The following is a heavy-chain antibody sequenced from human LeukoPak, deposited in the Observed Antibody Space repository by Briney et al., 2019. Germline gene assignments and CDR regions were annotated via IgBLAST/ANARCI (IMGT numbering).Heavy chain of an antibody. D-gene: IGHD5-24*01. CDR2: INSDGGST. CDR3: ARRIQGMAPYYFDY. Sequence: GSLRLSCTASGFTFSSYWMHWVRQALGKGLVWVSRINSDGGSTSYADSVKGRFTISRDNAKNTLYLQMNSLRAEDTAVYYCARRIQGMAPYYFDYWGQGTLVTVSS. CDR1: GFTFSSYW. V-gene: IGHV3-74*01. J-gene: IGHJ4*02.